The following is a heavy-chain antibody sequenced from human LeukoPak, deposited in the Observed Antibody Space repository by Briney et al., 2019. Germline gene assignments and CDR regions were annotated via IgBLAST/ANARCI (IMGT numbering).Heavy chain of an antibody. V-gene: IGHV3-23*01. CDR2: ISGSGGST. CDR1: GFTFSSYA. CDR3: AKDYYDSSGPHHDAFDI. D-gene: IGHD3-22*01. J-gene: IGHJ3*02. Sequence: PGGPLRLSCAASGFTFSSYAMSWVRQAPGKGLEWVSAISGSGGSTYYADSVKGRFTISRDNSKNTLYLQMNSLRAEDTAVYYCAKDYYDSSGPHHDAFDIWGQGTMVTVSS.